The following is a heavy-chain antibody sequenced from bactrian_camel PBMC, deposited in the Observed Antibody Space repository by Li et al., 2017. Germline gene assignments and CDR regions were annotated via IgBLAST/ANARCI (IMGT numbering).Heavy chain of an antibody. CDR1: GLSVSDFS. D-gene: IGHD4*01. CDR2: IRRDDLT. V-gene: IGHV3S55*01. J-gene: IGHJ6*01. Sequence: VQLVESGGGSVQAGGSLRLSCAPSGLSVSDFSMAWFRQSPGKEREGVAAIRRDDLTAYTDSVKGRFTISKDNANNMLCLQMNSLKPEDTAMYYCAARAVYYCAPQDTAFGFWGQGTQVTVS. CDR3: AARAVYYCAPQDTAFGF.